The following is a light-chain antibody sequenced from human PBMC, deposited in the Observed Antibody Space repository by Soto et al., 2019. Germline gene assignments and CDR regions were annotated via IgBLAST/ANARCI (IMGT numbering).Light chain of an antibody. Sequence: QSVMTQPPSVSAAPGPKVTISCSGSSSNIGGNSVSWYQQLPGTAHKLLIYDDNKRPSGMPDRFSGSKSGTSATLGITGFQTGDEADYYCGSWDSSLSAYVFGTGTKVTVL. CDR2: DDN. CDR1: SSNIGGNS. J-gene: IGLJ1*01. CDR3: GSWDSSLSAYV. V-gene: IGLV1-51*01.